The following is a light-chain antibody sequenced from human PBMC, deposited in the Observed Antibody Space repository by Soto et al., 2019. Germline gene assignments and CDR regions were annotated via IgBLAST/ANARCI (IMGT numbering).Light chain of an antibody. CDR1: SSDIGGYNY. J-gene: IGLJ1*01. CDR3: SSFSVASPL. Sequence: QSVLTQPASMSWSPGQSVTISCAVTSSDIGGYNYVSWYQHHPGTAPKLIIYDVSSRPSGVSHRFSASKSGNTASLTISGLQAEDEADYYCSSFSVASPLFGTGTKVTVL. V-gene: IGLV2-14*01. CDR2: DVS.